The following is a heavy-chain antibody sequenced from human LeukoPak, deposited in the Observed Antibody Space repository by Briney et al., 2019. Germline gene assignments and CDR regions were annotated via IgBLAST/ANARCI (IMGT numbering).Heavy chain of an antibody. Sequence: SETLSLTCTVSGGHISSNSYYWAWIRQPPGRGLEWLGSIYYSGSTSYNPSLKRRVSISLDTSNNQFSLKLTSVTAADTAVYYCARDRKLYCSSGFCNWLDPRGQGTLVTVSS. D-gene: IGHD2-15*01. J-gene: IGHJ5*02. V-gene: IGHV4-39*07. CDR1: GGHISSNSYY. CDR3: ARDRKLYCSSGFCNWLDP. CDR2: IYYSGST.